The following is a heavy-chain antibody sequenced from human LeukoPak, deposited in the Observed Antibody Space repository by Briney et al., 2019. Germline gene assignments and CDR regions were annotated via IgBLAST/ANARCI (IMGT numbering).Heavy chain of an antibody. V-gene: IGHV3-23*01. CDR2: LTHNGDAT. CDR3: AKIALSWVSCPIDY. CDR1: GFTFTTYA. Sequence: PGTSLRLSCAASGFTFTTYAMIWVRQAPGKGLEWVSGLTHNGDATYYADSVKGRFTISRDNSKNTLYLQMNSLRAEDTALYFCAKIALSWVSCPIDYWGQGTLVTVSS. D-gene: IGHD5/OR15-5a*01. J-gene: IGHJ4*02.